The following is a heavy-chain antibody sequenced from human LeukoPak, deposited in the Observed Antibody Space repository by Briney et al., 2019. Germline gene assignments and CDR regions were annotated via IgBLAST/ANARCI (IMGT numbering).Heavy chain of an antibody. V-gene: IGHV5-10-1*01. J-gene: IGHJ6*02. CDR2: IDPSDSYT. CDR1: GYSFTSYW. Sequence: HGESLKISCKGSGYSFTSYWISWVRQMPGKGLEWMGRIDPSDSYTNYSPSFQGHDTISADKSISTAYLQWSSLKASDTAMYYCAIPMEFSGGTIFGVVAGGMDVWGQGTTVTVSS. CDR3: AIPMEFSGGTIFGVVAGGMDV. D-gene: IGHD3-3*01.